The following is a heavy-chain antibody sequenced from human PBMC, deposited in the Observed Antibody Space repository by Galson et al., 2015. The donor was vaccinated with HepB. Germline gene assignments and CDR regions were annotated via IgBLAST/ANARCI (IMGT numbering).Heavy chain of an antibody. CDR1: GGTFSSYA. CDR3: ARPIDGSGWSNAFDI. D-gene: IGHD6-19*01. CDR2: IIPILGIA. J-gene: IGHJ3*02. Sequence: SVKVSCKASGGTFSSYAISWVRQAPGQGLEWMGRIIPILGIANYAQKFQGRVTITADKSTSTAYMELSSLRSEDTAVYYCARPIDGSGWSNAFDIWGQGTMVTVSS. V-gene: IGHV1-69*04.